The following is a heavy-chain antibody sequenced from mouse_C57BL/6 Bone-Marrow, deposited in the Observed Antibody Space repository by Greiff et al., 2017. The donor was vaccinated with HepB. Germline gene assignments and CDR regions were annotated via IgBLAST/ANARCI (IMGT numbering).Heavy chain of an antibody. CDR1: GFTFSSYA. CDR3: TRDGRLRRPYFDY. Sequence: EVQRVESGEGLVKPGGSLKLSCAASGFTFSSYAMSWVRQTPEKRLEWVAYISSGGDYIYYADTVKGRFTISRDNARNTLYLQMSSMKSEDTAMYYWTRDGRLRRPYFDYWGRGTTLTVSS. V-gene: IGHV5-9-1*02. D-gene: IGHD2-4*01. CDR2: ISSGGDYI. J-gene: IGHJ2*01.